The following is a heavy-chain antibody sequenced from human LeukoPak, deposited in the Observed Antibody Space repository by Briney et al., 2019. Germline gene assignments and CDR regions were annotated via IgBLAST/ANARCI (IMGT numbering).Heavy chain of an antibody. J-gene: IGHJ6*03. V-gene: IGHV4-34*01. Sequence: SETLSLTCAVYGGSFSGYYWSWIRQPPGKGLEWIGEINHSGSTNYNPSLKSRVTISVDTSKNQFPLKLSSVTAADTAVYYCARGARPSRYYYYYYMDVWGKGTTVTVSS. CDR2: INHSGST. CDR1: GGSFSGYY. CDR3: ARGARPSRYYYYYYMDV. D-gene: IGHD6-6*01.